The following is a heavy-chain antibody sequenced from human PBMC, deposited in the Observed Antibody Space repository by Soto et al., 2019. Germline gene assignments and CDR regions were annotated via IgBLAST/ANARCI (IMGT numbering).Heavy chain of an antibody. J-gene: IGHJ4*02. Sequence: QVQLVQSGAEVKKPGSSVKVSCKASGGTFSSYAISWVRQAPGQGLEWMGGIIPIFGTANYAQKFQGRVTITADESTSKAYMEVSSLRSEDTAVYYCAGGTTYYYDSSCYYYFDYWGQGTLVTVSS. CDR1: GGTFSSYA. CDR2: IIPIFGTA. CDR3: AGGTTYYYDSSCYYYFDY. V-gene: IGHV1-69*01. D-gene: IGHD3-22*01.